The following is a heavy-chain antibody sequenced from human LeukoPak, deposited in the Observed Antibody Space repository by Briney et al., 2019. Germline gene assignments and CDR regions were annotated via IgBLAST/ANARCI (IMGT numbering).Heavy chain of an antibody. D-gene: IGHD6-19*01. CDR3: TTGLDSIAVAGTHGYAFDI. CDR1: GFTFSNAW. V-gene: IGHV3-15*01. Sequence: PGGSLRLSCAASGFTFSNAWMSWVRQAPGKGLEWVGRIKSKTDGGTTDYAAPVKGRFTISRDDSKNTLYPQMNSLKTEDTAVYYCTTGLDSIAVAGTHGYAFDIWGRGTMVTVSS. J-gene: IGHJ3*02. CDR2: IKSKTDGGTT.